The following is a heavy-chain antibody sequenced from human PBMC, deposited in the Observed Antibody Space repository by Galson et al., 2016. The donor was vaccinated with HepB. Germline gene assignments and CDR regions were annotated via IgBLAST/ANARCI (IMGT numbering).Heavy chain of an antibody. CDR3: AKGPGTGAIDY. J-gene: IGHJ4*02. Sequence: SLRLSCAASGFIFNMNGMTWVRQAPGKGLEWVSSVSGLGGGTFYADSVKGRFTIARDNSKNTLYLQMNSLRAEDTALYYCAKGPGTGAIDYWGQGTLVTVSS. CDR1: GFIFNMNG. CDR2: VSGLGGGT. V-gene: IGHV3-23*01. D-gene: IGHD3-10*01.